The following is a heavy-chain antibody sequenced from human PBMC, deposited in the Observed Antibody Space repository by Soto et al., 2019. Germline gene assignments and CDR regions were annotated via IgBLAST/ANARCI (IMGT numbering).Heavy chain of an antibody. CDR2: IIPIFGTA. CDR3: ASSTIFGVDKPFDY. D-gene: IGHD3-3*01. Sequence: QVQLVQSGAEVKKPGSSVKVSCKASGGTFSSYAISWVRQAPGQGLEWMGGIIPIFGTANYAQKFQGRVTITADESTSTAYMELSSLRSEDTAVYYCASSTIFGVDKPFDYWGQGTLVTVSS. CDR1: GGTFSSYA. V-gene: IGHV1-69*01. J-gene: IGHJ4*02.